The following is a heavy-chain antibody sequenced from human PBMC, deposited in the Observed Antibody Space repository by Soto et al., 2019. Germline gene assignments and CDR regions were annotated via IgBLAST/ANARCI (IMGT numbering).Heavy chain of an antibody. Sequence: AASVKVSCKASGYTFTSYYMHWVRQAPGQGLEWMGIINPSGGSTSYAQKFQGRVTMTRDTSTSTVYMELSSLRSEDTAVYYCARQSAKRWLQEGPFDYWGQGTLVTVSS. CDR1: GYTFTSYY. V-gene: IGHV1-46*01. D-gene: IGHD5-12*01. CDR3: ARQSAKRWLQEGPFDY. CDR2: INPSGGST. J-gene: IGHJ4*02.